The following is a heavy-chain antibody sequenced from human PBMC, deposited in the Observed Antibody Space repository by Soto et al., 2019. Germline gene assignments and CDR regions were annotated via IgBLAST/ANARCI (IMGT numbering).Heavy chain of an antibody. D-gene: IGHD2-2*02. V-gene: IGHV3-23*01. CDR2: ISGGGYTT. Sequence: SLRSAGSASGSSFSTYTMNQVRQAPGKGMEWVSAISGGGYTTYYADSVNVRFTISRDNSKNALYLKMNSLRAEDTAVYYPATGTVPAAISRDYFDYWGQGTLDT. CDR1: GSSFSTYT. J-gene: IGHJ4*02. CDR3: ATGTVPAAISRDYFDY.